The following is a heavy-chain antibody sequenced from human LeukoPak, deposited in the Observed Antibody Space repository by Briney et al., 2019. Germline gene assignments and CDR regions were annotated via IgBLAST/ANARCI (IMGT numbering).Heavy chain of an antibody. CDR1: GGSISSYY. CDR3: ARTFFTETWFDP. D-gene: IGHD2/OR15-2a*01. Sequence: SETLSLTCTVSGGSISSYYWSWIRQPPGKGLEWIGYIYYSGSIKYNPSLKSRVTMSVDTSKNQFSLKLSSVTAADTAVYYCARTFFTETWFDPWGQGTLVTVSS. V-gene: IGHV4-59*01. J-gene: IGHJ5*02. CDR2: IYYSGSI.